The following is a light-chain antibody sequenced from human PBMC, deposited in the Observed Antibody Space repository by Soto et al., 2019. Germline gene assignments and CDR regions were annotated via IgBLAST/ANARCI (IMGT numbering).Light chain of an antibody. CDR1: QSVGNNY. CDR3: PPYASAPLT. J-gene: IGKJ4*01. CDR2: DSS. Sequence: EIVLTQSLGTLSLSPGERATLSCSASQSVGNNYLAWFQQKPGQAPRLLLSDSSSRATGVPDRFSGSGSGTDLTITISRLEPEDFAVYYCPPYASAPLTFGGGTKVEIK. V-gene: IGKV3-20*01.